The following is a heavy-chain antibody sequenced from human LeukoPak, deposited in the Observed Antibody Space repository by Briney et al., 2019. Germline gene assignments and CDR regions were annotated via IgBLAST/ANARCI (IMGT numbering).Heavy chain of an antibody. CDR2: IYYSGST. V-gene: IGHV4-39*01. CDR3: ARRGYYGSGSYFDY. CDR1: GGSISSSSYY. D-gene: IGHD3-10*01. Sequence: SETLSLTCTVSGGSISSSSYYWGWIRQPPGKGLEWIGSIYYSGSTYYNPSLKSRVTISVDTSKNQFSLKLSSVTAADTAVYYCARRGYYGSGSYFDYWGQGTLVTASS. J-gene: IGHJ4*02.